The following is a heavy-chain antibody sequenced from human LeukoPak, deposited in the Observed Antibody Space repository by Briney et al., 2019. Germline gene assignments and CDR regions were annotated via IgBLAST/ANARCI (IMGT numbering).Heavy chain of an antibody. CDR2: IYPGDSDT. Sequence: GESLKISCKGSGYSFTTYWIGWLRQMPGKGLEWMGIIYPGDSDTRYSPSFQGQVTISVDQSISTAYLQWSSLKAPDTAMYYCARKYSRSSSLVDYWGQGTLVTVSS. CDR3: ARKYSRSSSLVDY. CDR1: GYSFTTYW. J-gene: IGHJ4*02. V-gene: IGHV5-51*01. D-gene: IGHD6-6*01.